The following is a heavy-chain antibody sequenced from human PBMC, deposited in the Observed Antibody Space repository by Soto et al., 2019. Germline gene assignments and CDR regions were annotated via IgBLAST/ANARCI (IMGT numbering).Heavy chain of an antibody. D-gene: IGHD4-17*01. CDR1: GGSFSGYY. Sequence: NPSETLSLTCAVYGGSFSGYYWSWIRQPPGKGLEWIGKIDHIGSTNYNPYIKSRVTISVDTSKNQFSLKLSSVTAADTAVYYCGRNYGVTALDFWGKGTLVTVSS. CDR2: IDHIGST. V-gene: IGHV4-34*01. J-gene: IGHJ4*02. CDR3: GRNYGVTALDF.